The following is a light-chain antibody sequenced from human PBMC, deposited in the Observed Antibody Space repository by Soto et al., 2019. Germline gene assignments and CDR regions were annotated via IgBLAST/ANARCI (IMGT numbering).Light chain of an antibody. CDR1: QSITPW. J-gene: IGKJ2*01. CDR2: KTS. CDR3: QQYYRLSA. Sequence: DIQMTQSPPILSASVGETVTITCRASQSITPWLAWYQQKPGKAPRLLIYKTSDLENGVPSRFSGSGSGTEFTLTSNSLQPDDFATYYCQQYYRLSAFGPGTKVE. V-gene: IGKV1-5*03.